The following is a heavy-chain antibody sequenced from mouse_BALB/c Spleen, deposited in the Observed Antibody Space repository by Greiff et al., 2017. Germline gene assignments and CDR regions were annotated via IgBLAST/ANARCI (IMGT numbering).Heavy chain of an antibody. D-gene: IGHD4-1*01. J-gene: IGHJ2*01. CDR2: ISSGGSYT. Sequence: DVMLVESGGGLVKPGGSLKLSCAASGFTFSSYTMSWVRQTPEKRLEWVATISSGGSYTYYPDSVKGRFTISRDNAKNTLYLQMSSLKSEDTAMYYCTREVTGTGYFDYWGQGTTLTVSS. V-gene: IGHV5-6-4*01. CDR3: TREVTGTGYFDY. CDR1: GFTFSSYT.